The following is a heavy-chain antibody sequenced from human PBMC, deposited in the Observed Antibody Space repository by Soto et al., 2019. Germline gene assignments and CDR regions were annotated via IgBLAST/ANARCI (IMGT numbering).Heavy chain of an antibody. V-gene: IGHV4-34*01. CDR1: GGSFSGYS. Sequence: PSETLSLTCAVYGGSFSGYSWTWIRQPPGTGLEWIGEINHSGSTNYNPSLKSRVTISVDTSKNQFSLKLTPVTAADTALYYCARDKITGLFDYWGQGTLVTVSS. J-gene: IGHJ4*02. D-gene: IGHD2-8*02. CDR3: ARDKITGLFDY. CDR2: INHSGST.